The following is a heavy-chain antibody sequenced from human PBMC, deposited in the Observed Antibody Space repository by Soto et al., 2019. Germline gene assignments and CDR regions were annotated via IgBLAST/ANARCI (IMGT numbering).Heavy chain of an antibody. D-gene: IGHD2-15*01. CDR1: GGSISSYY. J-gene: IGHJ4*02. CDR2: IYYSGST. Sequence: QVQLQESGPGLVKPSETLSLTCTVSGGSISSYYWSWIRQPPGKGLEWIGYIYYSGSTNYNPSLKSRVAISVDTSKKQFSRKPSSGTAADTAVYYCARDDGGDCSGGSCYSYDYWGQGTLVTVSS. CDR3: ARDDGGDCSGGSCYSYDY. V-gene: IGHV4-59*01.